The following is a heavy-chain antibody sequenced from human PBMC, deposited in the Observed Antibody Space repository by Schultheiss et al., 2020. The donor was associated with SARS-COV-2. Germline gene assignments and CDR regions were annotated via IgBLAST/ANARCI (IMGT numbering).Heavy chain of an antibody. CDR3: ASRPYCTNGVCYSRYYFDY. D-gene: IGHD2-8*01. J-gene: IGHJ4*02. Sequence: GGSLRLSCAASGFTFSSYGMHWVRQAPGKGLEWVSRINSDGSSTRYADSVKGRFTISRDNAKNSLYLQMNSLRAEDTAVYYCASRPYCTNGVCYSRYYFDYWGQGTLVTVSS. CDR2: INSDGSST. V-gene: IGHV3-74*01. CDR1: GFTFSSYG.